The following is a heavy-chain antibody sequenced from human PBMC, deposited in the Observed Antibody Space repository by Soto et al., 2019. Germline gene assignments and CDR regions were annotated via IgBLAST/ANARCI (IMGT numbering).Heavy chain of an antibody. CDR3: ARVSPSYSNYEPLSYYYGMDV. CDR1: GCTFSSYA. Sequence: GASVKASCKASGCTFSSYAISWVRQAPGQGLEWMGGIIPIFGTANYAQKFQGRVTITADESTSTAYMELSSLRSEDTAVYYCARVSPSYSNYEPLSYYYGMDVWGQGTTVTVSS. V-gene: IGHV1-69*13. J-gene: IGHJ6*02. D-gene: IGHD4-4*01. CDR2: IIPIFGTA.